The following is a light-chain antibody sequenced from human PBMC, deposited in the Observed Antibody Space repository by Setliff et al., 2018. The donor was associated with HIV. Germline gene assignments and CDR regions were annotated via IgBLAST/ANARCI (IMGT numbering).Light chain of an antibody. CDR3: CSYAGSHTVV. CDR1: SSDVGGYNF. V-gene: IGLV2-11*01. CDR2: DVT. J-gene: IGLJ1*01. Sequence: ALTQPRSVSGSPGQSVTISCTGTSSDVGGYNFVSWYQQRPGKAPKLMIYDVTKRPSGVPDRFSDSKSGNTASLTISGLQAEDEADYYCCSYAGSHTVVFGTGTKGTVL.